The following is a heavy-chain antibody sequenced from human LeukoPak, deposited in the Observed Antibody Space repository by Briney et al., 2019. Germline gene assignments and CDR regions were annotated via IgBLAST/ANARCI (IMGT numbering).Heavy chain of an antibody. Sequence: GGSLRLSCAASGFTFSSYAMHWVRQAPGKGLEWVAVISHDGSNKYYADSVKGRFTISRDNSKNTLYLQMNSLRAEDTAVYYCARDRTYYDSSGPFDYWGQGTLVTVSS. CDR2: ISHDGSNK. CDR1: GFTFSSYA. D-gene: IGHD3-22*01. V-gene: IGHV3-30-3*01. CDR3: ARDRTYYDSSGPFDY. J-gene: IGHJ4*02.